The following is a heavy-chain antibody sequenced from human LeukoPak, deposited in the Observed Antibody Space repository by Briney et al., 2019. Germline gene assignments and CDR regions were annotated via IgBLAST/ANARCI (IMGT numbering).Heavy chain of an antibody. CDR1: GFIFSTYW. J-gene: IGHJ4*02. V-gene: IGHV3-7*03. CDR3: AKGSYYDSSGSFYFDY. Sequence: GGSLRLSCAGSGFIFSTYWMNWVRQAPGKGLEWVAKIQQDGSDKYYVDSVKGRFTISRDNSKNTLYVQVNSLGTEDTAAYYCAKGSYYDSSGSFYFDYWGQGTLVTVSS. CDR2: IQQDGSDK. D-gene: IGHD3-22*01.